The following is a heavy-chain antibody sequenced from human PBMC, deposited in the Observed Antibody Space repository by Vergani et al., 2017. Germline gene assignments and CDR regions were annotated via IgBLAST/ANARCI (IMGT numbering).Heavy chain of an antibody. CDR1: GFTFSSYS. CDR2: ISSSSSTI. Sequence: EVQLVESGGGLVQPGGSLRLSCAASGFTFSSYSMNWVRQAPGKGLEWVSYISSSSSTIYYADSVKGRFTISRDNSKNTLYLQMNSLRAEDTAVYYCAKDSGYQVYWGQGTLVTVSS. V-gene: IGHV3-48*01. CDR3: AKDSGYQVY. J-gene: IGHJ4*02. D-gene: IGHD3-22*01.